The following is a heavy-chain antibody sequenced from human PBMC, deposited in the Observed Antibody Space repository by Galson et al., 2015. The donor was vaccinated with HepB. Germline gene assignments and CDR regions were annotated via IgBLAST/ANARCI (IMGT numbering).Heavy chain of an antibody. CDR2: INQDGSSK. Sequence: SLRLSCAASRFTFSSYWMNWVRQAPGKGLEWVAHINQDGSSKYYVDSVKGRFTISRGNAKDSVYLQLDSLRAEDTAVYYCARRISLVRGIITKPDYYYGMDVWGQGTTVTVAS. D-gene: IGHD3-10*01. CDR3: ARRISLVRGIITKPDYYYGMDV. J-gene: IGHJ6*02. CDR1: RFTFSSYW. V-gene: IGHV3-7*03.